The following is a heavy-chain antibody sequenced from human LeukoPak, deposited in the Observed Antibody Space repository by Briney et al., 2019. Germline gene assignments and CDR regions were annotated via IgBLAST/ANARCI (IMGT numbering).Heavy chain of an antibody. CDR3: AGVSGDIVVVPAAYYYYYGMDV. D-gene: IGHD2-2*01. CDR1: GGAFSSYA. CDR2: IIPMFGTA. Sequence: GASVKVSCKASGGAFSSYAISWVRQAPGQGLEWMGGIIPMFGTANYAQKFQGRVTITADKSTSTAYMELSSLRSEDTAVYYCAGVSGDIVVVPAAYYYYYGMDVWGKGTTVTVSS. V-gene: IGHV1-69*06. J-gene: IGHJ6*04.